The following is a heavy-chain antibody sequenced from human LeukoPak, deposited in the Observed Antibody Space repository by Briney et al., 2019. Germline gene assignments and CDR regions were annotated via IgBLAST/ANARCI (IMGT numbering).Heavy chain of an antibody. V-gene: IGHV4-4*02. CDR1: GGSITSTNY. Sequence: SETLSLTCGVSGGSITSTNYWTWVRPPPGKGLEWIGEFNHQGSNNYNPSLMGRVAISVDMYENHISLQLTSMTAATTAVYYCAREGGPYRPLDYSGQGTLVTVSS. CDR2: FNHQGSN. J-gene: IGHJ4*02. CDR3: AREGGPYRPLDY.